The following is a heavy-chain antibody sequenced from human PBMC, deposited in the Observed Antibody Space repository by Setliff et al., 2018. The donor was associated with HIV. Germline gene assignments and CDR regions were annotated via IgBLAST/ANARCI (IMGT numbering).Heavy chain of an antibody. V-gene: IGHV4-39*01. CDR3: ARPKDPPGSRWIFYYYYIDF. CDR1: GASISNSNSH. Sequence: PSETLSLPCPVLGASISNSNSHWGWIPQPPGKRLEWLGSIYDGGITSYTPSLSSRLTISVDTSKNQVSLRLSSVTAADTRVYYCARPKDPPGSRWIFYYYYIDFWGGGTKVTVSS. D-gene: IGHD6-13*01. CDR2: IYDGGIT. J-gene: IGHJ6*03.